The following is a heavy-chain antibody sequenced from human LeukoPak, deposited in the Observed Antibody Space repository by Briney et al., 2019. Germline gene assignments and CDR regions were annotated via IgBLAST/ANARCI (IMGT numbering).Heavy chain of an antibody. D-gene: IGHD3-9*01. CDR1: GFSLSTSGVG. V-gene: IGHV2-5*02. CDR3: AHLTYDISTGTWFDP. Sequence: SGPTLVKPTQTLTLTCTFSGFSLSTSGVGVGWIRQPPGKALEWLALIYWDDDKRYSPSLKSRLTITKDTSKNQVVLTMTNMDPVDTATYYCAHLTYDISTGTWFDPWGQGTLVTVSS. J-gene: IGHJ5*02. CDR2: IYWDDDK.